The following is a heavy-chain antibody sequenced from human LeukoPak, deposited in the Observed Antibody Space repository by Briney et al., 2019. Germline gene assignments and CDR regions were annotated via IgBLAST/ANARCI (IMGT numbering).Heavy chain of an antibody. J-gene: IGHJ4*02. V-gene: IGHV3-23*01. D-gene: IGHD5-24*01. CDR2: ISGSGGST. CDR1: GFTFSSYA. CDR3: AILTRRDGNNPFDH. Sequence: GGSLRLSCAASGFTFSSYAMSWVRQAPGKGLEWVSAISGSGGSTYYADSVKGRFTISRDNSRNTLYLQMNSLRAEDTAVYYCAILTRRDGNNPFDHWGQGTLVTVSS.